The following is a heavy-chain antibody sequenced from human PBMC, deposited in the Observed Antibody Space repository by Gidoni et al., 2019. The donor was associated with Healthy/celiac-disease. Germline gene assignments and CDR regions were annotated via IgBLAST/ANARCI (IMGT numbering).Heavy chain of an antibody. CDR1: GGTFRSYA. CDR3: ARFEVVAVAGIPYDYYGMDV. CDR2: IIPIFGTA. Sequence: QVQLVQSGAAVTKPGSSVKVSCKASGGTFRSYAISWVRQAPGQGLECMGGIIPIFGTANYAQKFQGRVTITADESTSTAYMELSSLRSEDTAVYYCARFEVVAVAGIPYDYYGMDVWGQGTTVTVSS. J-gene: IGHJ6*02. D-gene: IGHD6-19*01. V-gene: IGHV1-69*01.